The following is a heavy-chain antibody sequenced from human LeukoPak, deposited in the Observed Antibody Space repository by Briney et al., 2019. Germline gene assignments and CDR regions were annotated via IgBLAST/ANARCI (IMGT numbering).Heavy chain of an antibody. D-gene: IGHD3-22*01. Sequence: ASVKVSCKASGYTFTSYGISWVRQAPGQGLEWMGGIIPIFGTANYAQKFQGRVTMTTDTSTSTAYMELRSLRSDDTAVYYCARVGYYDSSGYPKHNDYWGQGTLVTVSS. J-gene: IGHJ4*02. CDR1: GYTFTSYG. CDR2: IIPIFGTA. CDR3: ARVGYYDSSGYPKHNDY. V-gene: IGHV1-18*01.